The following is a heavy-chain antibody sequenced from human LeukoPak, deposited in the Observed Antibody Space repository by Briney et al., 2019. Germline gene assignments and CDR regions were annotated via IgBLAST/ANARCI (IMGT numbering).Heavy chain of an antibody. Sequence: PGGSLRLSCAASGFTFSSYGMHWVRQAPGKGLEWVAGISDSGGRTNYADSVKGLFTISRDNPKNTLYLQMNSLRAEDTAVYFCAKRGVVIRVILVGFHKEAYYFDSWGQGALVTVSS. CDR2: ISDSGGRT. CDR1: GFTFSSYG. V-gene: IGHV3-23*01. CDR3: AKRGVVIRVILVGFHKEAYYFDS. J-gene: IGHJ4*02. D-gene: IGHD2-21*01.